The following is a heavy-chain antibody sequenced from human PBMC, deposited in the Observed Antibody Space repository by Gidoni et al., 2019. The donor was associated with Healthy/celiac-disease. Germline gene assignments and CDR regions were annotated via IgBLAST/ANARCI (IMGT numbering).Heavy chain of an antibody. Sequence: GLEWIGEINHSGSTNYNPSLKSRVTISVDTSKNQFSLKLSSVTAADTAVYYCARPPMVRGVIMRYFQHWGQGTLVTVSS. J-gene: IGHJ1*01. D-gene: IGHD3-10*01. V-gene: IGHV4-34*01. CDR2: INHSGST. CDR3: ARPPMVRGVIMRYFQH.